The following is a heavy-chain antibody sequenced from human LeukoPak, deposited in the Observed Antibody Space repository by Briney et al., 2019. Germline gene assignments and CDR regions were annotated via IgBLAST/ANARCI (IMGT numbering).Heavy chain of an antibody. CDR3: ARVTTVTDNLDY. J-gene: IGHJ4*02. D-gene: IGHD4-17*01. CDR2: ISVRSNYI. CDR1: GYTFSSFS. V-gene: IGHV3-21*01. Sequence: GGSLRLSCAASGYTFSSFSINWVRQAPGKGLEWVSSISVRSNYIYYADSVRGRFTISRDNAKNSLYLQMNSLRAEDTAVYYCARVTTVTDNLDYWGQGTLVTVSS.